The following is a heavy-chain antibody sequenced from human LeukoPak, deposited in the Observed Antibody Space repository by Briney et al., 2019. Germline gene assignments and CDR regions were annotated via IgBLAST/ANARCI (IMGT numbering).Heavy chain of an antibody. CDR2: ISAYNGNT. D-gene: IGHD2-2*01. CDR1: GYTFTSYG. CDR3: ARVALGYCSSTSCYLFDY. Sequence: ASVKVSCKASGYTFTSYGISWVRQAPGQGLEWMGWISAYNGNTNYAQKLQGRVTMTTDTSTSTAYMELRSLRSDDTAVYYCARVALGYCSSTSCYLFDYWGQGTLVTVSS. J-gene: IGHJ4*02. V-gene: IGHV1-18*01.